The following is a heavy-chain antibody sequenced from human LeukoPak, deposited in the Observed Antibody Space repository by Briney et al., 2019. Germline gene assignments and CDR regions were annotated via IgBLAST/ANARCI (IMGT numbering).Heavy chain of an antibody. V-gene: IGHV3-23*01. D-gene: IGHD2-2*01. J-gene: IGHJ5*02. CDR1: GFTFSSYI. CDR3: AKGGYCSSTSRYVGWFDP. CDR2: ISGGGGST. Sequence: PGGSLRLSCAASGFTFSSYIMNWVRQAPGKGLEWVSVISGGGGSTYYADSVKGRFTISRDNSKNTLFLQMNSLRAEDTAVYYCAKGGYCSSTSRYVGWFDPWGQGTLVTVSS.